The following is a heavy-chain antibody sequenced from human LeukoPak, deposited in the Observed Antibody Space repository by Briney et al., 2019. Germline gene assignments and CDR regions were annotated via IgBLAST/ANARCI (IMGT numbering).Heavy chain of an antibody. V-gene: IGHV3-23*01. CDR1: GFTFSTYV. J-gene: IGHJ4*02. Sequence: GGSLRLSCAASGFTFSTYVMNWVRQAPGKGLEWVSGISGGGGSTYYADSVKGRFTISRDNAKNSLYLQMNSLRDEDSAVYYCARDQGIFDYWGQGTLVTVSS. CDR3: ARDQGIFDY. CDR2: ISGGGGST.